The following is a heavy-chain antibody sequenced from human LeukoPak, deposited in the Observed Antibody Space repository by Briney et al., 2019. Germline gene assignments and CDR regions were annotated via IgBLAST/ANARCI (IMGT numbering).Heavy chain of an antibody. CDR2: IYHSGNT. CDR1: GFTFSSYGM. D-gene: IGHD1-26*01. Sequence: GTLRLSCAASGFTFSSYGMSWVRQPPGKGLEWIGEIYHSGNTNYNPSLKRRVTISLDKSKNQFSLKLRSVTAADTAVYYCAREEMPGKFDYWGQGTLVTVSS. J-gene: IGHJ4*02. CDR3: AREEMPGKFDY. V-gene: IGHV4-4*02.